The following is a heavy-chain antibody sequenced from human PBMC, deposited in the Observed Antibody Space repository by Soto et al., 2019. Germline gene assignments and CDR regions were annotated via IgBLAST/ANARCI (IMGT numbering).Heavy chain of an antibody. J-gene: IGHJ6*02. CDR3: AKDMIYYGSGSPFTHAGMDV. V-gene: IGHV3-30*18. CDR2: ISYDGSNK. D-gene: IGHD3-10*01. Sequence: QVQLVESGGGVVQPGRSLRLSCAASGFTFSSYGMHWVRQAPGKGLEWVAVISYDGSNKYYADSVKGRFTISRDNSKNTMYQQRNSLRAEDTAVYYCAKDMIYYGSGSPFTHAGMDVWGQGTTVTVSS. CDR1: GFTFSSYG.